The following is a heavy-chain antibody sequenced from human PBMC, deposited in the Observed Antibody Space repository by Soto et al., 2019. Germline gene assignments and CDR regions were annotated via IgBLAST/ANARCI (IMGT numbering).Heavy chain of an antibody. CDR2: SRNRVNSHTT. CDR1: GFTFSDHY. V-gene: IGHV3-72*01. Sequence: EVQLVESGGGLVQPGGSLRLSCAASGFTFSDHYMDWVRQAPXKXXGWVARSRNRVNSHTTEYAASVKGRFTISRDESXXXXXXXXXXXXXXXXXXXYXXXXXLXGAPSYTFHGMDVWGQGTTVTVSS. CDR3: XXXXLXGAPSYTFHGMDV. J-gene: IGHJ6*01.